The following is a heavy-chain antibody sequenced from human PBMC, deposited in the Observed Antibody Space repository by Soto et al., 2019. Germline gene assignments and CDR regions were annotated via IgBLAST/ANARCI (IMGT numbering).Heavy chain of an antibody. CDR2: TSGNNDNT. D-gene: IGHD2-2*01. V-gene: IGHV1-18*04. J-gene: IGHJ4*02. CDR1: GYNFIHYG. Sequence: QVQLVQSGTEVKEPGASVKVSCKASGYNFIHYGISWVRQAPGQGLEWMAWTSGNNDNTNYAQRLQGRVTLTTDTSTGTAYMELRRLRSDDTAIYYCARDERATCTDATCYYFDYWGQGTLVTVSS. CDR3: ARDERATCTDATCYYFDY.